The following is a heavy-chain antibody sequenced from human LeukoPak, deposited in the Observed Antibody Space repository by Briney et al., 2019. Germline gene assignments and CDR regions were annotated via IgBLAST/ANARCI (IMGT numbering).Heavy chain of an antibody. D-gene: IGHD3-22*01. CDR3: AKALLYYYDDN. CDR2: ISGSGAGT. Sequence: GGSLRLSCAAPGFTFSSYAMNWVRQAPGKGLEWVSDISGSGAGTYYADAVKGRFTISRDNSKNTLYLQMSSLRAEDTAVYYCAKALLYYYDDNWGQGTLVTVSS. J-gene: IGHJ4*02. CDR1: GFTFSSYA. V-gene: IGHV3-23*01.